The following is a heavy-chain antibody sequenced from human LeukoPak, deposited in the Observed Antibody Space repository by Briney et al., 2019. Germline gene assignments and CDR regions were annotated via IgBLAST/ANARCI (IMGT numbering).Heavy chain of an antibody. CDR2: IYNSGST. CDR1: GGSISIYY. Sequence: AETLSLTCIVSGGSISIYYWNWIRQPPGKGLEWIGYIYNSGSTDYNPSLKRRVTISADTSKNQFSLKLTSVTAADTAVYYCARDRELGSWGQGILVTVSS. D-gene: IGHD3-16*01. V-gene: IGHV4-59*01. CDR3: ARDRELGS. J-gene: IGHJ5*02.